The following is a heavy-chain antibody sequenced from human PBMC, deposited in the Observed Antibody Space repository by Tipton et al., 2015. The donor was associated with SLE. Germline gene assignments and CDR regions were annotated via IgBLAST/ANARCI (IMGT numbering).Heavy chain of an antibody. CDR3: ARVPFGAWRFDL. Sequence: TLSLTCTVSGDSIDMNSHYWGWIRQPPGKGLEWIGSIYYSGSTYHNPSLKSRVTISIDTSKNQFSLNLNSVTAADTAVYYCARVPFGAWRFDLWGQGTLVTVSS. CDR2: IYYSGST. J-gene: IGHJ4*02. CDR1: GDSIDMNSHY. D-gene: IGHD2-21*02. V-gene: IGHV4-39*07.